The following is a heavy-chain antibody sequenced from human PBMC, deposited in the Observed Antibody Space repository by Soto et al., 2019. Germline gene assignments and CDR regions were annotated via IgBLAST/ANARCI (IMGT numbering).Heavy chain of an antibody. CDR2: ISYDGSNK. Sequence: PGGSLRLSCAASGFTFSSYAMHWVRQAPGKGLEWVAVISYDGSNKYYADSVKGRFTISRDNSKNTLYLQMNSLRAEDTAVYYCARGPGVYSSSWYSVRPTPGWFDRWGQGTLVTVSS. J-gene: IGHJ5*02. V-gene: IGHV3-30-3*01. CDR1: GFTFSSYA. D-gene: IGHD6-13*01. CDR3: ARGPGVYSSSWYSVRPTPGWFDR.